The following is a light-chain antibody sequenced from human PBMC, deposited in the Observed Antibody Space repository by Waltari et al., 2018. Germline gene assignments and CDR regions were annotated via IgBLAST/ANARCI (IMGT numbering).Light chain of an antibody. CDR3: QQYNDWPHT. J-gene: IGKJ2*01. CDR1: QSVRTN. V-gene: IGKV3-15*01. Sequence: EIVVTQSPATLYVSPGERVTLSCRASQSVRTNLAWYQKKPGPAPRLLIYDSSTRATGFPARFSGSVSGTAFTLTISSLQSEDCAVYYCQQYNDWPHTFGQGTYVAIK. CDR2: DSS.